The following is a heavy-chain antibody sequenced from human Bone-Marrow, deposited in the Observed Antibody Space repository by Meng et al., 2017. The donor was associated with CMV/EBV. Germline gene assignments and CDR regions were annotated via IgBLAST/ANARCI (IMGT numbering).Heavy chain of an antibody. J-gene: IGHJ4*02. Sequence: AASGVSTSRYGRRCDGPAPGQGLEWVSSIDDSGRNSGYADSLKGRFTISRDNSTNTLFLQMNSLRAEDTALYYCAKDRNSGWNFFDHWGQGALVTVSS. V-gene: IGHV3-23*01. CDR1: GVSTSRYG. CDR3: AKDRNSGWNFFDH. CDR2: IDDSGRNS. D-gene: IGHD5-12*01.